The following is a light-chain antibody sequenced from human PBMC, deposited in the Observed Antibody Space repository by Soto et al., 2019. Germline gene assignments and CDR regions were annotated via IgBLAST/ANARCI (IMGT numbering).Light chain of an antibody. CDR3: QQYNSFPT. CDR1: QSISSW. CDR2: KAS. V-gene: IGKV1-5*03. Sequence: DIQMTQSPSTLSASVGDRVTITCRASQSISSWLAWYQQKPGKPPKLLIYKASSLETGVPSRFSGSGSGTEFTLTISSLQPDYFATYYCQQYNSFPTFGQGTKVEIK. J-gene: IGKJ1*01.